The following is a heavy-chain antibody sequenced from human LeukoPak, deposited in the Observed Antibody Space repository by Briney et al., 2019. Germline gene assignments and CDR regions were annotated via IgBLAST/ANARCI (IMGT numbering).Heavy chain of an antibody. J-gene: IGHJ5*02. Sequence: SVKVSCKASGGTFSSYAISWVRQAPGQGLEWMGGVIPIFGTANYAQKFQGRVTITTDESTSTAYKELSSLRSEDTAVYYCARVYCSSTSCYRVPDNWFDPWGQGTLVTVPS. CDR2: VIPIFGTA. CDR3: ARVYCSSTSCYRVPDNWFDP. D-gene: IGHD2-2*01. V-gene: IGHV1-69*05. CDR1: GGTFSSYA.